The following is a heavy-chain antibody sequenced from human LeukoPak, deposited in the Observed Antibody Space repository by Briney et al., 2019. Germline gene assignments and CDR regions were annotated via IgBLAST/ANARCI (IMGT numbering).Heavy chain of an antibody. V-gene: IGHV4-59*01. D-gene: IGHD6-19*01. CDR3: ARETSLAGFASGLGFNY. Sequence: SETLSLTCTVSGGSISGWYWSWIRQPPGKGLEWIGYIYGSGYTNYNPSLKSRVTMSIDTSKNHFSLKLTSVTAADTATYYCARETSLAGFASGLGFNYWCQGILVTVSS. CDR1: GGSISGWY. CDR2: IYGSGYT. J-gene: IGHJ4*02.